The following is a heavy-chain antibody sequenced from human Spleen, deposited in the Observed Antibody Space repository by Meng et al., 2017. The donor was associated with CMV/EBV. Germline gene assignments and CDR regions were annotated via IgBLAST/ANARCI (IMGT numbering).Heavy chain of an antibody. Sequence: QVQLVQTGAEVKNPGASVTLSCKTSGYIFKDYAMHWVRQAPGQRLGWMGWINAGNGDTKYSQKFQGGVTITRDTSASIGYMEVSSLRFEDTAVYYCARDGWQQSYYFDHWGQGALVTVSS. D-gene: IGHD6-13*01. J-gene: IGHJ4*02. V-gene: IGHV1-3*01. CDR2: INAGNGDT. CDR3: ARDGWQQSYYFDH. CDR1: GYIFKDYA.